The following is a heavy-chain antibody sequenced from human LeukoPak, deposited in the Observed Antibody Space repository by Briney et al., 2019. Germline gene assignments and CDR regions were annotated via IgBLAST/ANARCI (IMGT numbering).Heavy chain of an antibody. CDR2: IFSGAST. CDR3: ASNTGSDSSGYAY. CDR1: GFTVSNHH. Sequence: PGGSLRLSCAASGFTVSNHHMSWVRQAPGKGLEWVSVIFSGASTYYSDSVQGRFIISRDISKNTLYLQMNSLRADDTAVYYCASNTGSDSSGYAYWGQGTLVTVSS. D-gene: IGHD3-22*01. V-gene: IGHV3-53*01. J-gene: IGHJ4*02.